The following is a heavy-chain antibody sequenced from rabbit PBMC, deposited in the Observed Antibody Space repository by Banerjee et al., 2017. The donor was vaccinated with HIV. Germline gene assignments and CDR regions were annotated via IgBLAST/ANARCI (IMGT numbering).Heavy chain of an antibody. CDR3: ARDLVAVIGWNFSL. CDR1: RFDFSTYS. J-gene: IGHJ4*01. V-gene: IGHV1S45*01. CDR2: INMVTGKS. D-gene: IGHD1-1*01. Sequence: ELVESGGGLVQPGGSLKLSCKASRFDFSTYSMSWVRQAPGKGLEWITCINMVTGKSVYASWAKGRFIMSRTSSTKVTLQMTSLTAADTATYFCARDLVAVIGWNFSLWGPGTLVTVS.